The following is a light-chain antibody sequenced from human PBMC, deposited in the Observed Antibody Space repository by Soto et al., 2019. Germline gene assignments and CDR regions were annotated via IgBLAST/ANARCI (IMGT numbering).Light chain of an antibody. CDR2: AAS. J-gene: IGKJ4*01. V-gene: IGKV3-15*01. CDR1: QRVSVY. Sequence: EIILTQSPGTLSVSPGETVTLVCRASQRVSVYLAWYQQKSGQPPRLLIHAASDRATGVPARFSGSGSGTEFSLTISSLQYEDFGTYYCQQYKDWPPLTFGGGTRVDIK. CDR3: QQYKDWPPLT.